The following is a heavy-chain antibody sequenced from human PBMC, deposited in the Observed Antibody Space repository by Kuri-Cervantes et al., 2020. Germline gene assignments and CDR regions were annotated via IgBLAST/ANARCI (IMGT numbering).Heavy chain of an antibody. Sequence: LSLTCAASGFTFSDYYMSWIRQAPGKGLEWVSYISSSGSTIYYADSVKGRFTISRDNAKNSLYLQMNSLRAEDTAVYYCARALGMATILNAFDIWGQGTMVTISS. CDR3: ARALGMATILNAFDI. D-gene: IGHD5-12*01. CDR2: ISSSGSTI. CDR1: GFTFSDYY. V-gene: IGHV3-11*04. J-gene: IGHJ3*02.